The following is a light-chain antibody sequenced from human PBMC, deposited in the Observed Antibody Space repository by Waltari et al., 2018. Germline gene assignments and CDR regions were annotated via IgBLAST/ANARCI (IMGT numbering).Light chain of an antibody. J-gene: IGKJ1*01. CDR2: SSS. Sequence: EIVLTQSPDTLSLSPGERATLSCRASQSVTNSLAWYQLKPGQAPRLLIYSSSNRDTGVPARLSGSVSGTDFTLNISSLEPEDFAVYYCHQSRNWTRRFGQGTQVEIK. CDR3: HQSRNWTRR. CDR1: QSVTNS. V-gene: IGKV3-11*01.